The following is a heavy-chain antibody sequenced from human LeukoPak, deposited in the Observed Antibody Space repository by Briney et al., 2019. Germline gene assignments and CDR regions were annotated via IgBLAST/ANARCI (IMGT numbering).Heavy chain of an antibody. CDR3: ARGYSYGLNY. CDR1: GGTISSDY. J-gene: IGHJ4*02. Sequence: PSETLSRTCTVSGGTISSDYGSWIRQTPGKGLEWIGYIYYSGSTNYNPSLKSRVTISVDTSKKQFSLKLSPVTDADTAVYYCARGYSYGLNYWGQGTLVTVSS. V-gene: IGHV4-59*01. D-gene: IGHD5-18*01. CDR2: IYYSGST.